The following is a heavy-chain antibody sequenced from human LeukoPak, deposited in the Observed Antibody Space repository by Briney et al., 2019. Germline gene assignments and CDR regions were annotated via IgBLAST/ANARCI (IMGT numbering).Heavy chain of an antibody. CDR2: INSSSSYI. D-gene: IGHD2-2*01. J-gene: IGHJ3*02. CDR3: ARDIVVVPAAMRPDAFDI. V-gene: IGHV3-21*01. Sequence: GGSVRLSCAASGFTFSSYSMNWVRQAPGKGLEWVSSINSSSSYIYYADSVKGRFTISRDNAKNSLYLQMNSLRAEDTAVYYCARDIVVVPAAMRPDAFDIWGQGTMVSVSS. CDR1: GFTFSSYS.